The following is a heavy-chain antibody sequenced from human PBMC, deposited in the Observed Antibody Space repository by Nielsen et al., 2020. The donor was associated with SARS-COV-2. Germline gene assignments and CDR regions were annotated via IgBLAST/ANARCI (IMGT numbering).Heavy chain of an antibody. Sequence: GGSLRLSCRASGFSFSIYSMNWVRQAPGKGLEWVSYITITSNTIYYADSVKGRFTISRDNADNSLYLQVDSLRDEDTAVYYCARDSPSMAARRLYYFDYWGQGTLVAVSS. D-gene: IGHD6-6*01. CDR2: ITITSNTI. CDR1: GFSFSIYS. V-gene: IGHV3-48*02. CDR3: ARDSPSMAARRLYYFDY. J-gene: IGHJ4*02.